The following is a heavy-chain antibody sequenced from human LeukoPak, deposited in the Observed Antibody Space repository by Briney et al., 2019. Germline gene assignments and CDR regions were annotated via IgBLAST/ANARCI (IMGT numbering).Heavy chain of an antibody. CDR3: ARDREMATIRSRGYYYYYMDV. J-gene: IGHJ6*03. V-gene: IGHV1-46*01. CDR1: GYTFTIYY. D-gene: IGHD5-24*01. CDR2: INPSGGST. Sequence: ASVTVSCKASGYTFTIYYMHWVRQAPGQGLEWMGIINPSGGSTSYAQKFQGRVTMTRDTSTSTVYMELSSLRSEDTAVYYCARDREMATIRSRGYYYYYMDVWGKGTTVTVSS.